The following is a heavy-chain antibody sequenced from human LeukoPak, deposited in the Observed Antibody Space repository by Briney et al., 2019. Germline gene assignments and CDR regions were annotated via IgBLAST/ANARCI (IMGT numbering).Heavy chain of an antibody. D-gene: IGHD3-22*01. Sequence: KPSETLSLTCTVSGGSISSSSYYWGWIRQPPGKGLEWIGSIYYSGSTYYNPSLKSRVTISVDTSKNQFSLKLSSVTAADTAVYYWGREYLYYYDSSGPMGVFDIWGKGTMFTVFS. J-gene: IGHJ3*02. CDR1: GGSISSSSYY. V-gene: IGHV4-39*07. CDR3: GREYLYYYDSSGPMGVFDI. CDR2: IYYSGST.